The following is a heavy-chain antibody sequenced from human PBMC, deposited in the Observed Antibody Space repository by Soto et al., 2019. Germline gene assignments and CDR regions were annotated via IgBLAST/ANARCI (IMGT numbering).Heavy chain of an antibody. CDR3: ARRIAALFDY. CDR2: IYYSGST. D-gene: IGHD6-13*01. CDR1: GDSISSYY. J-gene: IGHJ4*02. Sequence: SETLSLTCTVSGDSISSYYWSWIRQPTGKGLEWIGYIYYSGSTNYNPSLKSRVTISVDTSKNQFSLKLSSVTAADTAVYYCARRIAALFDYWGQGTLVTVSS. V-gene: IGHV4-59*08.